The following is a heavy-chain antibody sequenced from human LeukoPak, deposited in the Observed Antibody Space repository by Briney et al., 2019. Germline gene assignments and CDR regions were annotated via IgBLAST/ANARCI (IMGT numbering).Heavy chain of an antibody. CDR1: GGSISSYY. CDR2: IYYSGST. Sequence: SETLSLTCTVSGGSISSYYWSWIRQPPGKGLGWIGYIYYSGSTNYNPSLKSRVTISVDTSKNQFSLKLSSVTAADTAVYYCARRLLSGDSSAFDYWGQGTLVTVSS. V-gene: IGHV4-59*08. CDR3: ARRLLSGDSSAFDY. D-gene: IGHD3-22*01. J-gene: IGHJ4*02.